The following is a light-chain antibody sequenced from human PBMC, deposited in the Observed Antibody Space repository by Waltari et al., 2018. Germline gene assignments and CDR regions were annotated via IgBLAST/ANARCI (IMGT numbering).Light chain of an antibody. J-gene: IGLJ3*02. CDR1: SGRSVYP. V-gene: IGLV4-69*01. Sequence: QLVLTQSPSASASLGTSVKLTCTLSSGRSVYPIALPQQQPEKGPRYLMKVNSDGSHSKGDGIPDRFSGSSSGAERYLTISSLQSEDEADYYCQTWGTGIWVFGGGTKLTVL. CDR3: QTWGTGIWV. CDR2: VNSDGSH.